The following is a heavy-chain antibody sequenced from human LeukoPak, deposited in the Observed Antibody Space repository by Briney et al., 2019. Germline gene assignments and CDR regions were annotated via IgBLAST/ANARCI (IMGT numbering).Heavy chain of an antibody. J-gene: IGHJ4*02. CDR2: FYRGGST. Sequence: GGSLRLSCAASGFTVSSNYMSWVRQAPGKGLEWVSLFYRGGSTYYADSVKGRFTISRDNSKNTLYLQMNSLRAEDTAVYFCAKTVSGSHSYQGGDYWGQGTLVTVST. D-gene: IGHD3-16*02. CDR1: GFTVSSNY. CDR3: AKTVSGSHSYQGGDY. V-gene: IGHV3-53*01.